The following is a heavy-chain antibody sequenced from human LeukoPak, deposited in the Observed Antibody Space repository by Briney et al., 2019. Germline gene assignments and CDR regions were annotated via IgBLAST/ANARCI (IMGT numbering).Heavy chain of an antibody. D-gene: IGHD2-15*01. Sequence: SETLSLTCSVSGGSISHYYWSWIRQPPGKGLEWIGYIYYSGSTYYNPSLKSRVTISVDTSKNQFSLKLSSVTAADTAVYYCATGSSGGRKGGYFDYCGRGTLVTVSS. J-gene: IGHJ4*02. CDR2: IYYSGST. CDR3: ATGSSGGRKGGYFDY. V-gene: IGHV4-30-4*08. CDR1: GGSISHYY.